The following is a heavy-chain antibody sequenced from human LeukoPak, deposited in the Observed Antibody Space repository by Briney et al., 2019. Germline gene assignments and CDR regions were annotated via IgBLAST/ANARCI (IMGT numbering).Heavy chain of an antibody. CDR3: ARGLRGNDY. J-gene: IGHJ4*02. D-gene: IGHD4-23*01. V-gene: IGHV4-34*01. CDR2: INHSGST. Sequence: PSETLSLTCAVYGGSFSGYYWSWIRQPPGKGLEWIGEINHSGSTNYNPSLKSRVTISVDTSRNQFSLKLGSVTAADTAVYYCARGLRGNDYWGQGTLVTVSS. CDR1: GGSFSGYY.